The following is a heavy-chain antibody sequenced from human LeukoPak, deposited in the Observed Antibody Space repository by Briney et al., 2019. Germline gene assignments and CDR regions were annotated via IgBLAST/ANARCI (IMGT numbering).Heavy chain of an antibody. CDR2: IKSKTDGGTT. CDR3: TTDQVVRGVTNDY. Sequence: GGSLRLSCEASGFTFSDSAMNWVRQAPGRGLEWVGRIKSKTDGGTTDYAAPVKGRFTISRDDSKTTLYLQMNSLQTEDTAVYYCTTDQVVRGVTNDYWGQGTLVTVSS. CDR1: GFTFSDSA. D-gene: IGHD3-10*01. V-gene: IGHV3-15*01. J-gene: IGHJ4*02.